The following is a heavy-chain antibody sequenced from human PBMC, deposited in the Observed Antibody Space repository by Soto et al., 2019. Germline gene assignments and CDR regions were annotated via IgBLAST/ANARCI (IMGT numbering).Heavy chain of an antibody. CDR1: GFTVSNNY. D-gene: IGHD4-4*01. CDR3: ARNGWGMATVGM. CDR2: IYSGGTT. J-gene: IGHJ4*02. Sequence: EVPLVESGGGLVQPGGSLRLSCAASGFTVSNNYMIWFRLPPGKGLEWVSLIYSGGTTYYADSVKGRFTISRDYSKNTLYLQMNSLRVEDTAVYYCARNGWGMATVGMWGPGTLVTVSS. V-gene: IGHV3-53*01.